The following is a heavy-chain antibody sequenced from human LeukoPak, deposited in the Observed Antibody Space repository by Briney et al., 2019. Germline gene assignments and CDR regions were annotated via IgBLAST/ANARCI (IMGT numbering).Heavy chain of an antibody. Sequence: PGGSLRLSCAASGFTFSSYGMHWVRQAPGKGLEWVAVISYDGSNKYYADSVKGRFTISRDNSKNTLYLQMNSLRAEDTAVYYCAKGGILHLPPPGDWFDPWGQGTLVTVSS. J-gene: IGHJ5*02. CDR2: ISYDGSNK. CDR1: GFTFSSYG. V-gene: IGHV3-30*18. CDR3: AKGGILHLPPPGDWFDP. D-gene: IGHD3-16*01.